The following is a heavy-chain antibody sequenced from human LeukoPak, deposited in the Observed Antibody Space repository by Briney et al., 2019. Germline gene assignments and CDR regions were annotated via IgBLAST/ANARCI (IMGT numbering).Heavy chain of an antibody. CDR1: GFTLNTYN. CDR2: ILYYGSNK. D-gene: IGHD3-16*02. J-gene: IGHJ6*02. CDR3: ARDRSGGLRLRESTLHAYYYGMDV. V-gene: IGHV3-33*08. Sequence: GGSLRLSCAASGFTLNTYNMNWVRQAPGKGLEWVAVILYYGSNKYYADSVKGRFTTSRDNSKKTLFLEMNSLRGEDTAVYYCARDRSGGLRLRESTLHAYYYGMDVWGQGTTVTVSS.